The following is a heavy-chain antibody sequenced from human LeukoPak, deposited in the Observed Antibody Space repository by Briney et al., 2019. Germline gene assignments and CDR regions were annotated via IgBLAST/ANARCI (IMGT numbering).Heavy chain of an antibody. Sequence: PSETLSLTCTVSGGSISSSSYYWGWIRQPPGKGLEWIGSIYYSGSTYYNPSLKSRVTISVDTSKNQFSLKLSSVTAADTAVYYCARAFPHRLRWQHGFDYWGQGTLVTVSS. V-gene: IGHV4-39*07. CDR3: ARAFPHRLRWQHGFDY. CDR1: GGSISSSSYY. D-gene: IGHD4-23*01. CDR2: IYYSGST. J-gene: IGHJ4*02.